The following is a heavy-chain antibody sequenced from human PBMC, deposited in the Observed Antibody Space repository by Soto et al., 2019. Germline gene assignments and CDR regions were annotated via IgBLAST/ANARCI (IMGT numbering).Heavy chain of an antibody. Sequence: QVQLQQWGAGLLKPSETLSLTCAVYGGSFSGYYWSWIRQPPGKGLEWIGEINHSGSTNYNPSLKRRVTISVDTSKNQFSLKLSSVTAADTAVYYCARGLPIVVVVAATLYWYYYMDVWGKGTTVTVSS. CDR1: GGSFSGYY. CDR3: ARGLPIVVVVAATLYWYYYMDV. CDR2: INHSGST. J-gene: IGHJ6*03. V-gene: IGHV4-34*01. D-gene: IGHD2-15*01.